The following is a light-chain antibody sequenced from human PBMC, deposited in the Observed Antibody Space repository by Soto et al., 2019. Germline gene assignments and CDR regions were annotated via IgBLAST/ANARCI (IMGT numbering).Light chain of an antibody. J-gene: IGKJ5*01. CDR2: WAS. CDR3: QQYYDVPVT. CDR1: QPVLLSSNNKNH. Sequence: DIVMTQSPDSLTVSLGERATINCKASQPVLLSSNNKNHLAWYQQKPTQSPKMLISWASTRESGVPDRFSGSGSGTEFTLTISSLQAEDAAVYYCQQYYDVPVTFGQGTRLEIK. V-gene: IGKV4-1*01.